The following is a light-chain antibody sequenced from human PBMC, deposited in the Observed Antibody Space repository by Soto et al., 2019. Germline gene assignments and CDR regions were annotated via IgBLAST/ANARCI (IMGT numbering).Light chain of an antibody. CDR3: SSYAGSNNFCV. V-gene: IGLV2-8*01. CDR2: EVS. Sequence: QSALTQPPSASGSPGQSVTISCTGTSSDIEVYNYVSWYQQHPGKAPKLMIYEVSKRPSGVPDPFSGSKSGNTASLTVSGLQAEDEADYYCSSYAGSNNFCVFGTGTKLTVL. CDR1: SSDIEVYNY. J-gene: IGLJ1*01.